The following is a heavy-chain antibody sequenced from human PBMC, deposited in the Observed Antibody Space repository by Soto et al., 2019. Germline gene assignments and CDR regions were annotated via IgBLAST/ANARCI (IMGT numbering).Heavy chain of an antibody. CDR3: ARSQGSSTSLEIYYYYYYGMDV. CDR1: GGTFSSYA. CDR2: SIPIAGTA. J-gene: IGHJ6*02. Sequence: QVQLVQSGAEVKKPGSSVKVSCKASGGTFSSYAISWVRQAPGQGLEWMGGSIPIAGTANYAQKFRGRVTITADELTSTADMGLSSLRSEDTAVYYCARSQGSSTSLEIYYYYYYGMDVWGQGTTVTVSS. D-gene: IGHD2-2*01. V-gene: IGHV1-69*01.